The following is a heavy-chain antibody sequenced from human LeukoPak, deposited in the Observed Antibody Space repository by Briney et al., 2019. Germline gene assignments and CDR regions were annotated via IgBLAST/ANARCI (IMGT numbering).Heavy chain of an antibody. D-gene: IGHD6-13*01. V-gene: IGHV3-53*01. Sequence: PGGSLRLSCAASGFTFSSYNMNWVRQAPGKGLEWVSFLYSLGNTYYTDSVKGRFTISRDNSKNTLYLQMDSLRAEDTAVYYCARSLSSWSSSRNRRNNWYFDLWGRGTLVSVSS. CDR1: GFTFSSYN. CDR3: ARSLSSWSSSRNRRNNWYFDL. J-gene: IGHJ2*01. CDR2: LYSLGNT.